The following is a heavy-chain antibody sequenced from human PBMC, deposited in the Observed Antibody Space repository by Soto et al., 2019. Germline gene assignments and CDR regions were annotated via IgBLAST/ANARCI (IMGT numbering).Heavy chain of an antibody. V-gene: IGHV3-74*01. Sequence: EVQLVESGGGLVQPGGSLRLSCAASGFTFNSYWMHWVRQAPGKGLVWVSRINGDGSSADYADSVKGRFTVSRDNAKNTQDLQMNSLRAEDTAVYFCTRDERWLQRHGPFDMWGQGTVVTVSS. J-gene: IGHJ3*02. CDR3: TRDERWLQRHGPFDM. CDR2: INGDGSSA. D-gene: IGHD5-12*01. CDR1: GFTFNSYW.